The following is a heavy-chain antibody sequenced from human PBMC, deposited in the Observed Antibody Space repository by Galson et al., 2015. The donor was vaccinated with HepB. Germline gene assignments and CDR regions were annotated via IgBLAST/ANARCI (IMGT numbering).Heavy chain of an antibody. D-gene: IGHD3-22*01. Sequence: SLRLSCAASGFTVSSNYMSWVRQAPGKGLEWVSVIYSGGSTYYADSVKGRFTISRDNSKNTLYLQMNSLRAEDTAVYYCARDIPDYYDTGYYYGMDVWGQGTTVTVSS. CDR2: IYSGGST. J-gene: IGHJ6*02. V-gene: IGHV3-66*01. CDR1: GFTVSSNY. CDR3: ARDIPDYYDTGYYYGMDV.